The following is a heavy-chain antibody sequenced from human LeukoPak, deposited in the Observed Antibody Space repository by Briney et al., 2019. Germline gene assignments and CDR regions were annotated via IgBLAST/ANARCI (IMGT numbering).Heavy chain of an antibody. Sequence: PSETLSLTCSVSGGSFSTYYWTWLRQPPGEGLEYLGYVYYTGSTNYNPSLQSRVAISIDTSKNQFSLKLRSVTAADTAVYFCARIDGDLLDSWGQGTLVAVSS. CDR3: ARIDGDLLDS. CDR1: GGSFSTYY. CDR2: VYYTGST. J-gene: IGHJ4*02. V-gene: IGHV4-59*08. D-gene: IGHD4-17*01.